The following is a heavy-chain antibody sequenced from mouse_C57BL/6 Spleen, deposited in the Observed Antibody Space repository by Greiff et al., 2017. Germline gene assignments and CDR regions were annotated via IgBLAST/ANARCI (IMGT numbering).Heavy chain of an antibody. CDR1: GYTFTSYG. Sequence: VQLQESGAELARPGASVKLSCKASGYTFTSYGISWVKQRTGQGLEWIGEIYPRSGNTYYNEKFKGKATLTADKSSSTAYMELRSLTSEDSAVEFCERHYGSGYAMDYWGQGTSVTVSS. J-gene: IGHJ4*01. V-gene: IGHV1-81*01. D-gene: IGHD1-1*01. CDR2: IYPRSGNT. CDR3: ERHYGSGYAMDY.